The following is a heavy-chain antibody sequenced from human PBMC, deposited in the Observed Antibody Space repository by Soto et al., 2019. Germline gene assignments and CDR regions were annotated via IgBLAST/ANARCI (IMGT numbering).Heavy chain of an antibody. CDR3: AKEVEQQPPYYYYYGMDV. Sequence: GGSLRLSCAASGFTFSSYGMHWVRQAPGKGLEWVAVISYDGSNKYYADSVKGRFTISRDNSKNTLYLQMNSLRAEDTAVYYCAKEVEQQPPYYYYYGMDVRGQGTTVTVSS. CDR1: GFTFSSYG. V-gene: IGHV3-30*18. CDR2: ISYDGSNK. J-gene: IGHJ6*02. D-gene: IGHD6-13*01.